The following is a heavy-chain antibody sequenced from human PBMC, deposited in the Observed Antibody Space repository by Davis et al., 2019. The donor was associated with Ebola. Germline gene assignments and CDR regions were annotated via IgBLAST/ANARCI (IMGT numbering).Heavy chain of an antibody. CDR3: ARATGYSSGWYGSWFDP. Sequence: MPSETLSLTCAVYGGSFSGYYWSWIRQPPGKGLEWIGEINHSGSTNYNPSLKSRVTISVDTSKNQFSLKLSSVTAADTAVYYCARATGYSSGWYGSWFDPWGQGTLVTVSS. CDR2: INHSGST. CDR1: GGSFSGYY. D-gene: IGHD6-19*01. V-gene: IGHV4-34*01. J-gene: IGHJ5*02.